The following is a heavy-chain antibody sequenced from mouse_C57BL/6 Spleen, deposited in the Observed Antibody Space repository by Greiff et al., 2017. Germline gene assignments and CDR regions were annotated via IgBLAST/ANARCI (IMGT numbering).Heavy chain of an antibody. CDR1: GYAFSSSW. Sequence: QVQLQQSGPELVKPGASVKISCKASGYAFSSSWMNWVKQRPGKGLEWIVRIYPGDGDTNYNGKFKGKATLTADKSSSTAYMQLSSLTSEDSAVYFCARNYGSSYSYFDYWGQGTTLTVSS. J-gene: IGHJ2*01. CDR2: IYPGDGDT. D-gene: IGHD1-1*01. CDR3: ARNYGSSYSYFDY. V-gene: IGHV1-82*01.